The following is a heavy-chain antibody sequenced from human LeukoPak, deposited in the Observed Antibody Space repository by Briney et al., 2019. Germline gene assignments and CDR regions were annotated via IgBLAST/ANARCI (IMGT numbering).Heavy chain of an antibody. D-gene: IGHD3-10*01. CDR1: GFTFSSYA. J-gene: IGHJ5*02. V-gene: IGHV3-23*01. CDR3: ARDSGFGELLS. Sequence: PGGSLRLSCAASGFTFSSYAMSWVRQAPGKGLEWVSGISGSGGSTYYADSVKGRFTISRDNSKNSLYLQMNSLRAEDTAVYYCARDSGFGELLSWGQGTLVTVSS. CDR2: ISGSGGST.